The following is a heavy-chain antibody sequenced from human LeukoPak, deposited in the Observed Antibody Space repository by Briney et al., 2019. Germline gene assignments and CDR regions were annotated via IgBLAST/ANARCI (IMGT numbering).Heavy chain of an antibody. D-gene: IGHD2/OR15-2a*01. Sequence: PSETLSLTCAVYGGSFSGYYWSWIRQPPGKGLEWIGEINHSGSTNYNPSLKSRVTISVDTSKNQFSLKLSSVTAADTAVYYCARVPACQIRNSYFDYWGQGTLVTVSS. V-gene: IGHV4-34*01. CDR2: INHSGST. CDR1: GGSFSGYY. J-gene: IGHJ4*02. CDR3: ARVPACQIRNSYFDY.